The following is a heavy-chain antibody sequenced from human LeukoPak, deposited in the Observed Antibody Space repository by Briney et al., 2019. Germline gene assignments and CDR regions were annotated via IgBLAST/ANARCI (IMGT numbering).Heavy chain of an antibody. D-gene: IGHD3-3*01. Sequence: SGTLSLTCSVSGGSISTYYWTWIRQPPGKGLEWIGYIYYSGSTNYNPSLKSRVTISLDTSKNQFSLKLSSVTAADTAVYYCARAILSGYPDSWGQGTLVIVFS. CDR2: IYYSGST. J-gene: IGHJ4*02. CDR1: GGSISTYY. V-gene: IGHV4-59*01. CDR3: ARAILSGYPDS.